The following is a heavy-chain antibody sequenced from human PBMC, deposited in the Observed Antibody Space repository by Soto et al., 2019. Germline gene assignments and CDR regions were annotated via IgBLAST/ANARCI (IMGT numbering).Heavy chain of an antibody. CDR2: ISSDSGTI. CDR1: GFSLNTYT. J-gene: IGHJ3*02. D-gene: IGHD3-10*01. CDR3: ARDLDYYGSGSPDAFDI. Sequence: GGSLRLSCAASGFSLNTYTMNWVRQAPGKGLEWISHISSDSGTIYYADSVEGRFTISRDNARNSLYLQMDSLRDEDTAVYYCARDLDYYGSGSPDAFDIWGQGTMVTVSS. V-gene: IGHV3-48*02.